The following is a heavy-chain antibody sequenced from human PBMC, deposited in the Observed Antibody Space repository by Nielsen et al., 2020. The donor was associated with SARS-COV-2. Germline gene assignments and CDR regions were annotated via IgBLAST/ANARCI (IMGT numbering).Heavy chain of an antibody. Sequence: ASVKVSCKASGYTFTSYGISWVRQAPGQGLEWMGWISAYNGNTNYAQKLQGRVTMTTDTSTSTAYMELRSLRSDDTAVYYCAREEVAVAGIAYYYYYYMDVWGKGTTVTVSS. CDR2: ISAYNGNT. V-gene: IGHV1-18*04. CDR1: GYTFTSYG. CDR3: AREEVAVAGIAYYYYYYMDV. D-gene: IGHD6-19*01. J-gene: IGHJ6*03.